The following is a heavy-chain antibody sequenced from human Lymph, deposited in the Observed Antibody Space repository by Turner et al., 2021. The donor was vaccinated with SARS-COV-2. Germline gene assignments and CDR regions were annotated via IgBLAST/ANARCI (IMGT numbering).Heavy chain of an antibody. Sequence: QVQLVESGGGVVQPGRSLRLSCAASGFTFSSYVIHWVRTAPGKGLEWVAVIWYDGSNKDYADSVKGRFTISRDNSKNTLFLQMNSLRAEDTAVYYCARGLGSSWYSGGFDYWGQGTLVTVSS. J-gene: IGHJ4*02. CDR2: IWYDGSNK. CDR1: GFTFSSYV. D-gene: IGHD6-13*01. V-gene: IGHV3-33*01. CDR3: ARGLGSSWYSGGFDY.